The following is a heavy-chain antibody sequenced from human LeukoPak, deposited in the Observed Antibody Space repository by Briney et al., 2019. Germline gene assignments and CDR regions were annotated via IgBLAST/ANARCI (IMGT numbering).Heavy chain of an antibody. CDR3: ARTETVPAATIPFDY. Sequence: ASVKVSCKASGYTFTSYGISWVRQAPGQGLEWMGWISAYNGNTNYAQKLQGRVTMTTDTSTSTAYMELRSLRSDDTAVYYCARTETVPAATIPFDYWGQGTLVTVPS. D-gene: IGHD2-2*01. V-gene: IGHV1-18*01. CDR1: GYTFTSYG. CDR2: ISAYNGNT. J-gene: IGHJ4*02.